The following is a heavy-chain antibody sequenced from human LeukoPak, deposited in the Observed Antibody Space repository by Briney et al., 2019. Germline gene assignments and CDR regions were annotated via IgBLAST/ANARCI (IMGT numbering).Heavy chain of an antibody. V-gene: IGHV1-2*02. CDR3: ARDLRFGAAGWFVLAEDCYYMDV. J-gene: IGHJ6*03. CDR2: INPNSGGT. D-gene: IGHD3-10*01. CDR1: GYTFTGYY. Sequence: GASVKVSCKASGYTFTGYYMHWVRQAPGQGLEWMGWINPNSGGTNYAQKFQGRVTMTRDTSISTAYMELSRLRSDDTAVYYCARDLRFGAAGWFVLAEDCYYMDVWGKGTTVTISS.